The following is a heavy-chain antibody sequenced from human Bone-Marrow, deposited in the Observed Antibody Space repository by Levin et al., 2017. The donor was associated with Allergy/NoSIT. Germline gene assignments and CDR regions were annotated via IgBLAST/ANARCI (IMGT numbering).Heavy chain of an antibody. CDR3: ARGYYSSGRADVFDI. CDR2: ITYDGSIK. D-gene: IGHD6-19*01. V-gene: IGHV3-30*04. Sequence: PGGSLRLSCAASGLTFSSPIMHWVRQAPAYGLEWVAVITYDGSIKSYADSVKGRFTISRDNSKDTLYLQMNSLRIEDTAVYYCARGYYSSGRADVFDIWGRGTMVTVSS. J-gene: IGHJ3*02. CDR1: GLTFSSPI.